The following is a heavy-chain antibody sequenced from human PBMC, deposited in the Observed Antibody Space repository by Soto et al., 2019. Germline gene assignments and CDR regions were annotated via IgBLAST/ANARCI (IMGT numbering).Heavy chain of an antibody. CDR2: ISWNSGSI. D-gene: IGHD1-7*01. V-gene: IGHV3-9*01. J-gene: IGHJ4*02. CDR3: AKDMALTGTTIRNFAY. CDR1: GFTFDDYA. Sequence: EVQLVESGGGLVQPGRSLRLSCAASGFTFDDYAMHWVRQAPGKGLEWVSGISWNSGSIGYADSVKGRFTIYRDNAKNFLYLQMNSLRAEDTALYDCAKDMALTGTTIRNFAYWGRGTLVTVSS.